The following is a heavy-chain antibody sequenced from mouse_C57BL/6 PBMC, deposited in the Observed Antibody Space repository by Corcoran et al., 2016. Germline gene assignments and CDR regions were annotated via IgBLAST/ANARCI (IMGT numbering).Heavy chain of an antibody. Sequence: QIQLVQSGPELKKPRETVKISCKASGYTFTTYGMSWVKQAPGKGLKGMGWINTYSGVPTYADDFKGRFAFSLETSASTAYLQINNLKNEDTATYFCARRGYYDFYYYAMDYWGQGTSVTVSS. D-gene: IGHD2-3*01. CDR2: INTYSGVP. V-gene: IGHV9-3*01. J-gene: IGHJ4*01. CDR3: ARRGYYDFYYYAMDY. CDR1: GYTFTTYG.